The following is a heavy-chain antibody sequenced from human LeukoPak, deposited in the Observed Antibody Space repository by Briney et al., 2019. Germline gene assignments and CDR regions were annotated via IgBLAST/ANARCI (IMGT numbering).Heavy chain of an antibody. V-gene: IGHV4-61*01. CDR2: IYYSGST. CDR3: ARDFFSGSTALGY. Sequence: SETLSLXCTVSGGSISSSSYYWSWSRQPPGKGLEWIGYIYYSGSTNYNPSLKSRVTISVDTSKNQFSLKLSSVTAADTAVYYCARDFFSGSTALGYWGQGTLVTVSS. D-gene: IGHD1-26*01. J-gene: IGHJ4*02. CDR1: GGSISSSSYY.